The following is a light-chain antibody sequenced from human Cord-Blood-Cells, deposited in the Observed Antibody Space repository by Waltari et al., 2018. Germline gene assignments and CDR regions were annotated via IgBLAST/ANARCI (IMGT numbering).Light chain of an antibody. J-gene: IGLJ3*02. Sequence: QSALTQPASVSGSPGQSITISCTGTSSDVGRYNLVSWYQQHPGKAPKLMIYEVSKRPSGVSNRFSGSKSGNTASLTISGLQAEDEADYYCCSYAGSLFGGGTKPTVL. CDR2: EVS. V-gene: IGLV2-23*02. CDR3: CSYAGSL. CDR1: SSDVGRYNL.